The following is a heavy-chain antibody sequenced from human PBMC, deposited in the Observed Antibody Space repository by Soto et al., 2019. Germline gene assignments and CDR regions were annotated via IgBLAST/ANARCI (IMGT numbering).Heavy chain of an antibody. Sequence: SETLSLTCTVSGGSIRSGGFYWIWMRQHPGKGLEWIGYISYTGFTSYSPSLKSRATISIDRSKNQFFLRLGPVTAADTALYYCARGKRDFVNEQDVLKWFDPWGQGTPVTVSS. J-gene: IGHJ5*02. CDR3: ARGKRDFVNEQDVLKWFDP. V-gene: IGHV4-31*03. D-gene: IGHD2-15*01. CDR1: GGSIRSGGFY. CDR2: ISYTGFT.